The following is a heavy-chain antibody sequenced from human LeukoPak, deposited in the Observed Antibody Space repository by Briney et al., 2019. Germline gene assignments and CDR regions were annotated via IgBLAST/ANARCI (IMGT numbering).Heavy chain of an antibody. D-gene: IGHD3-9*01. V-gene: IGHV3-23*01. CDR1: GFTFSSYA. CDR2: ISGSGGST. Sequence: GGPLRLSCAASGFTFSSYAMSWVRQAPGKGLEWVSAISGSGGSTYYADSVKGRFTISRDNSKNTLYLQMNSLRAEDTAVYYCAKSRDILTGYYVDYFDYWGLGTLVTVSS. CDR3: AKSRDILTGYYVDYFDY. J-gene: IGHJ4*02.